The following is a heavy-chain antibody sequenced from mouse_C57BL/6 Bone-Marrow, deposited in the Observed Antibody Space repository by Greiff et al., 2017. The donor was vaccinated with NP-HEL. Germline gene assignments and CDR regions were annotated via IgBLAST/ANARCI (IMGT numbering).Heavy chain of an antibody. Sequence: VQLKESGAELVRPGASVKLSCTASGFNIKDDYMHWVKQRPEQGLEWIGWIDPENGDTEYGSKFQGKATITADTASNTAYLQLSSLTSEDTAVYYCTYYYGSSYLFAYWGQGTLVTVSA. J-gene: IGHJ3*01. D-gene: IGHD1-1*01. CDR1: GFNIKDDY. V-gene: IGHV14-4*01. CDR2: IDPENGDT. CDR3: TYYYGSSYLFAY.